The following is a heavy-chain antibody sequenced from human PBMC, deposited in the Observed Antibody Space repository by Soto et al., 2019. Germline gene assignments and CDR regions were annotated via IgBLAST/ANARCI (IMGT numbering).Heavy chain of an antibody. CDR1: GGTFSSYA. J-gene: IGHJ3*02. Sequence: SVKVSCKASGGTFSSYAISWVRQAPGQGLEWMGGIIPILGTANYAQKFQGRVTITADESTSTAYMELSSLRSEDTAVYYCARGSRPTMIVVVTAAFDIWGQGTMVTVSS. CDR2: IIPILGTA. V-gene: IGHV1-69*13. D-gene: IGHD3-22*01. CDR3: ARGSRPTMIVVVTAAFDI.